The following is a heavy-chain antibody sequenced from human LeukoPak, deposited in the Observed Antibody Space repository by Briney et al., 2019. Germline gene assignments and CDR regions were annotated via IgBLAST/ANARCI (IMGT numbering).Heavy chain of an antibody. J-gene: IGHJ5*02. CDR2: ISWNSGSI. CDR1: GFTFDDYA. Sequence: PGGSLRPSCAASGFTFDDYAMHWVRQAPGKGLAWVSGISWNSGSIGYADSVKGRFTISRDNAKNSLYLQMNSPRAEDTALYYCAKESWDDCSGGSCYNWFDPWGQGTLVTVSS. V-gene: IGHV3-9*01. D-gene: IGHD2-15*01. CDR3: AKESWDDCSGGSCYNWFDP.